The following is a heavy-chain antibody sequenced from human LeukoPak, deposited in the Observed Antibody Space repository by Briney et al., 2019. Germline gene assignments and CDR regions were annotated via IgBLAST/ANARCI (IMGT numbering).Heavy chain of an antibody. J-gene: IGHJ4*02. CDR3: AAVLGYYDSSGYYRNDY. V-gene: IGHV1-58*01. D-gene: IGHD3-22*01. CDR2: IVVGSGNT. Sequence: GTSVKVSCKASGFTFTSSAVQWVRQPRGQRLEWIGWIVVGSGNTNYAQKFQERVTITRDMSTSTAYMELSSLRSEDTAVYYCAAVLGYYDSSGYYRNDYWGQGTLVTVSS. CDR1: GFTFTSSA.